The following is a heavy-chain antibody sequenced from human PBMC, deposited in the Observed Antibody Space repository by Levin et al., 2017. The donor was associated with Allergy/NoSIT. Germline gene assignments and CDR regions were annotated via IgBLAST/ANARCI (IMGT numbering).Heavy chain of an antibody. CDR2: IKSKTDGGTT. D-gene: IGHD3-22*01. Sequence: GESLKISCAASGLNFSDAWMSWVRQAPGKGLEWVGRIKSKTDGGTTDYAAPVKGRFTISRDDSKTTLYLEMNSLKIDDTGVYYCMIGSRWGQGTMVTVSS. J-gene: IGHJ4*02. CDR3: MIGSR. V-gene: IGHV3-15*01. CDR1: GLNFSDAW.